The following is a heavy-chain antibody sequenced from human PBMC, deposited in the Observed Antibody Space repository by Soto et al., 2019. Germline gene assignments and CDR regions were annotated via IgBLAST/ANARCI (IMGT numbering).Heavy chain of an antibody. CDR2: ISWNSGSI. CDR3: AKGPNYDFWSGYVAYFDY. CDR1: GFTFDDYA. Sequence: GGSLRLSCAASGFTFDDYAMHWVRQAPGKGLEWVSGISWNSGSIGYADSVKGRFTISRDNAKNSLYLQMNSLRAEDTALYYCAKGPNYDFWSGYVAYFDYWGQGTLVTVSS. D-gene: IGHD3-3*01. J-gene: IGHJ4*02. V-gene: IGHV3-9*01.